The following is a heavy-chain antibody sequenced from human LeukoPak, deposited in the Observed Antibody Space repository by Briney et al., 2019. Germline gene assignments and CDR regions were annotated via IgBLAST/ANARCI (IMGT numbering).Heavy chain of an antibody. J-gene: IGHJ4*02. CDR1: GGSISSYY. V-gene: IGHV4-59*01. CDR3: ARGYGSSWYGYYFDY. D-gene: IGHD6-13*01. Sequence: SETLSLTCTVSGGSISSYYWSWIRQPPGKGLEWIGYIYYSGSTNYNPSLKSRVTISVDTSKNQFSLKLSSVTAADTAAYYCARGYGSSWYGYYFDYWGQGTLVTVSS. CDR2: IYYSGST.